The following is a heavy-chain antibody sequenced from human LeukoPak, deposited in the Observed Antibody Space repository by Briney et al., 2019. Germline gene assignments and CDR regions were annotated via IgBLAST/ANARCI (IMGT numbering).Heavy chain of an antibody. J-gene: IGHJ4*02. CDR2: IYTSGST. CDR1: GGSISSGSYY. CDR3: ARQLTIGWTDEGPFDT. D-gene: IGHD1-1*01. Sequence: PSETLSLTCTVSGGSISSGSYYWSWIRQPAGKGLEWIGRIYTSGSTNYNPSLKSRVTISVDTSKNQFSLKLSSVTAADTAVYYCARQLTIGWTDEGPFDTWGQGALVTVSS. V-gene: IGHV4-61*02.